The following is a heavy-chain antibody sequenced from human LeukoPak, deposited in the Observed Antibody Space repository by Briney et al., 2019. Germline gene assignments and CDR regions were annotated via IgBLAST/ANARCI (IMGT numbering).Heavy chain of an antibody. CDR1: GFTFSSYG. CDR2: IWYDGSNK. J-gene: IGHJ4*02. D-gene: IGHD1-1*01. CDR3: ARDMVPGTSTYYFDY. V-gene: IGHV3-33*01. Sequence: QPGRSLRLSCAASGFTFSSYGMHWVRQAPGKGLEWVAVIWYDGSNKYYADSVKGRFTISRDNSKNTLYLQMNSLRAEDTAVYYCARDMVPGTSTYYFDYWGQGTLVTVSS.